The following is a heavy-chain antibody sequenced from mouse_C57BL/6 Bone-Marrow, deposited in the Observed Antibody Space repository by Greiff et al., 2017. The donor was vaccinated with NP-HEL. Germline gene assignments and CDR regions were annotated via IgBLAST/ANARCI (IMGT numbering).Heavy chain of an antibody. D-gene: IGHD1-1*01. J-gene: IGHJ1*03. CDR1: GYAFSSSW. CDR2: IYPGDGDT. CDR3: ARRRVLLRWRGYFDV. Sequence: VQLQQSGPELVKPGASVKISCKASGYAFSSSWMNWVKQRPGKGLEWIGRIYPGDGDTNYNGKFKGKATLTADKSSSTAYMQLSSLTSEDSAVYFCARRRVLLRWRGYFDVWGTGTTVTVSS. V-gene: IGHV1-82*01.